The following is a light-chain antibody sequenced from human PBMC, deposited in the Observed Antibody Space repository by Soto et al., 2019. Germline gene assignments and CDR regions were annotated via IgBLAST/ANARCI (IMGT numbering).Light chain of an antibody. V-gene: IGKV3-20*01. Sequence: IVLTQSPGTLSLSPGERATLSCRASQSVSSSYLAWYQQKPGQSPRLVIYGGSTRAIGIPARFSGSGSGTDFTLTISRLEPEDFAVYYCQHFGGTTFTFGQGTRLEIK. J-gene: IGKJ5*01. CDR1: QSVSSSY. CDR3: QHFGGTTFT. CDR2: GGS.